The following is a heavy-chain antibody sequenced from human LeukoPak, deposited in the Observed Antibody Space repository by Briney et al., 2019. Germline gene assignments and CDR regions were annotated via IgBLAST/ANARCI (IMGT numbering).Heavy chain of an antibody. D-gene: IGHD3-22*01. V-gene: IGHV4-59*08. J-gene: IGHJ4*02. Sequence: PSETLSLTCTASGGSISSYYWSWILQPPPKELLGRGYFYYSGSTNYNPSLKSRVTISVDTSKIQFSLKLSSVTAADTAVYYCARRGDSSGYYVFDYWGQGTLVTVSS. CDR3: ARRGDSSGYYVFDY. CDR2: FYYSGST. CDR1: GGSISSYY.